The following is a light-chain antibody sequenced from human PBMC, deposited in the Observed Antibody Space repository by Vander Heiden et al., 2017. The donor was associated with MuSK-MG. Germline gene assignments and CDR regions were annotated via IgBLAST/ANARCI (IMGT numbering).Light chain of an antibody. Sequence: DLQMTQSPSTLSASVGDRVTIACRASQSVSSWLAWYQHKPGKAPRLLIYKASSLDSGIPSRFSGSGSGTEFTLTISSLQPDDFATYYCQQYSSFSQYTFGEGTKLEIK. J-gene: IGKJ2*01. V-gene: IGKV1-5*03. CDR1: QSVSSW. CDR3: QQYSSFSQYT. CDR2: KAS.